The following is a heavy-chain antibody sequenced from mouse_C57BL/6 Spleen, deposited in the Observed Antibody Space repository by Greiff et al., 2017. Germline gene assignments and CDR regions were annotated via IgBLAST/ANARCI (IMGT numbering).Heavy chain of an antibody. D-gene: IGHD2-4*01. CDR1: GYTFTSYW. CDR2: IHPNSGST. V-gene: IGHV1-64*01. CDR3: AREAYDYDDGFDY. J-gene: IGHJ2*01. Sequence: QVQLQQPGAELVKPGASVKLSCKASGYTFTSYWMHWVKQRPGQGLEWIGMIHPNSGSTNYNEKFKSKATLTVDKSSSTAYMQLSSLTSEDSAVYYCAREAYDYDDGFDYWGQGTTLTVSS.